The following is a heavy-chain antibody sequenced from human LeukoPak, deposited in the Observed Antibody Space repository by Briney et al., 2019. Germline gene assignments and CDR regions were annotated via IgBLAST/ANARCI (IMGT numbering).Heavy chain of an antibody. CDR2: IYHSGST. CDR1: GYSISSGYY. V-gene: IGHV4-38-2*02. CDR3: ARERGDNWNVGP. J-gene: IGHJ5*02. Sequence: PSETLSLTCTVSGYSISSGYYWGWIRQPPGKGLEWIGTIYHSGSTYYNPSLKSQVTISVDTSKNQFSLKLSSVTAADTAVYYCARERGDNWNVGPWGQGTLVTVSS. D-gene: IGHD1-20*01.